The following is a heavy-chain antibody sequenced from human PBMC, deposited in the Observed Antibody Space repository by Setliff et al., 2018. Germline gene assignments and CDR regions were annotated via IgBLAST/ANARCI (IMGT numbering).Heavy chain of an antibody. J-gene: IGHJ4*02. V-gene: IGHV4-59*02. CDR3: ARDGAGHTESWKGHFGY. CDR1: GVSVSGYF. Sequence: PSETLSLTCSVSGVSVSGYFWSWIRQPPGKPLEWIGYISYSGSTNYNPSLKTRVGISEDTSRNQISLRLLSVSAADTAVYFCARDGAGHTESWKGHFGYWGQGTEVTVSS. CDR2: ISYSGST. D-gene: IGHD1-1*01.